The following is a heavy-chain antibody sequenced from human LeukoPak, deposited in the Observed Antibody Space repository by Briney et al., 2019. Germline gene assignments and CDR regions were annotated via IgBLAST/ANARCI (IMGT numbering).Heavy chain of an antibody. CDR1: GFTFSDYY. Sequence: KPGGSLRLSCAVSGFTFSDYYMSWIRQAPGKGLEWVSYISNSGSTKYYADFVKGRFSISRDNAKNSLYLQMNSLRAEDTAVYYCARDPLLLWGQNAFDIWGQGTMVTVSS. J-gene: IGHJ3*02. CDR2: ISNSGSTK. CDR3: ARDPLLLWGQNAFDI. V-gene: IGHV3-11*04. D-gene: IGHD3-10*01.